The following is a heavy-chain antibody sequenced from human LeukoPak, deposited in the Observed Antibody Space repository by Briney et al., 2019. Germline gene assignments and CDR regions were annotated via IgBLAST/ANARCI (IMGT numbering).Heavy chain of an antibody. CDR1: GYSITSPNY. CDR3: ARVSSSVAFDI. J-gene: IGHJ3*02. V-gene: IGHV4-38-2*02. D-gene: IGHD6-6*01. CDR2: IYHSGST. Sequence: SETLSLTCTVSGYSITSPNYWGWIRQPPGKGLEWIGSIYHSGSTYYNSSLKSRVTISVDTSKNQFSLKLSSVTAADTAVYYCARVSSSVAFDIWGQGTMVTVSS.